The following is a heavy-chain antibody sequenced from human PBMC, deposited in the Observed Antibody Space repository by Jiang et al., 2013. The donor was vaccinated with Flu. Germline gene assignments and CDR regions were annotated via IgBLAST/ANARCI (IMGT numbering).Heavy chain of an antibody. J-gene: IGHJ6*02. V-gene: IGHV1-69*01. Sequence: GAEVKKPGSSVKVSCKASGGTFSSYAISWVRQAPGQGLEWMGGIIPIFGTANYAQKFQGRVTITADESTSTAYMELSSLRSEDTAVYYCARVALPLTQDTAMESYYYYYGMDVWGQGTTVTVSS. CDR3: ARVALPLTQDTAMESYYYYYGMDV. D-gene: IGHD5-18*01. CDR1: GGTFSSYA. CDR2: IIPIFGTA.